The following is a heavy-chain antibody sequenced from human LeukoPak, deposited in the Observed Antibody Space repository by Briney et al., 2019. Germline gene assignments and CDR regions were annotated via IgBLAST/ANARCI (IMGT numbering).Heavy chain of an antibody. CDR2: IRRNSGSI. Sequence: GGSLRLSCAASGFTFDDYAMHWIRQAPGKGLERVSGIRRNSGSIGYADSVKGRFTISRDNAKDSLYLQMNSLRAEDTALYYCAKGVYYDTSYYFDYWGQGTLVTVSS. CDR3: AKGVYYDTSYYFDY. CDR1: GFTFDDYA. D-gene: IGHD3-22*01. V-gene: IGHV3-9*01. J-gene: IGHJ4*02.